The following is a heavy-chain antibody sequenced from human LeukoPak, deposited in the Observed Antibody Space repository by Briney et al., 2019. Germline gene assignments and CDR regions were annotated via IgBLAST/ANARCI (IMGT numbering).Heavy chain of an antibody. CDR3: ARRSAHLWFIDF. CDR1: GFTFSSYS. V-gene: IGHV3-21*04. CDR2: ISSSSSYI. J-gene: IGHJ4*02. D-gene: IGHD3/OR15-3a*01. Sequence: PGGSLRLSCAASGFTFSSYSMNWVRQAPGKGLEWVSSISSSSSYIYYADSVKGRFTISRDNSRNTVYLQMNSLTAEDTALYLCARRSAHLWFIDFWGQGTLVTVSS.